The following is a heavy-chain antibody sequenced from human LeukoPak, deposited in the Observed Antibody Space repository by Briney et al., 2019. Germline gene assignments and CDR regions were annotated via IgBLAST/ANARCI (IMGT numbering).Heavy chain of an antibody. J-gene: IGHJ4*02. CDR3: ARAEPKVAAFDY. D-gene: IGHD6-19*01. Sequence: ASVKVSCKASGYTFTGYYMHWVRQAPGQGREWMGWINPNSGGTNYAQKFQGRVTMTRDTSISTASMELSRLRSDDTAVYYCARAEPKVAAFDYWGQGTLVTVSS. CDR2: INPNSGGT. V-gene: IGHV1-2*02. CDR1: GYTFTGYY.